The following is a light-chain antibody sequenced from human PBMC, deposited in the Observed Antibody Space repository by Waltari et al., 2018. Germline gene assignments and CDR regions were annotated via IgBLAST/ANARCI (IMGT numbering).Light chain of an antibody. V-gene: IGLV2-14*03. CDR2: DAS. CDR1: TSNY. Sequence: QSALTQPAPVSGSPGQSTTISCTGTTSNYVSWYQQHPDRAPKHSIYDASKLPSGVSDRFSGAKSGNTASLTISGLQAEDEADYYCNSFTRSTTCVFGGGTKLTVL. J-gene: IGLJ3*02. CDR3: NSFTRSTTCV.